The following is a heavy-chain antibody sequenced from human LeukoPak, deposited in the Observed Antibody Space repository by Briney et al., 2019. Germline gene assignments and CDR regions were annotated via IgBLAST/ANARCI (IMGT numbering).Heavy chain of an antibody. CDR2: ISGSGGST. J-gene: IGHJ4*02. CDR1: GFTFSSYA. V-gene: IGHV3-23*01. CDR3: AADLYSSSSPFDY. Sequence: GGSLRLSCAASGFTFSSYAMSWVRQAPGKGLEWVSAISGSGGSTYYADSVKGRFTISRDNAKNSLYLQMNSLRAEDTAVYYCAADLYSSSSPFDYWGQGTLVTVSS. D-gene: IGHD6-6*01.